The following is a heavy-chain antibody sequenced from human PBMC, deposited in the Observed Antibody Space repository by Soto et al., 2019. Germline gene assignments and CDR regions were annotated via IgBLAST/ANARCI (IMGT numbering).Heavy chain of an antibody. J-gene: IGHJ4*02. CDR3: ARAPYSYDQFDY. D-gene: IGHD5-18*01. CDR2: INHSGST. V-gene: IGHV4-34*01. CDR1: GGSFSGYS. Sequence: PSETLSLTCAVYGGSFSGYSWNWIRQPPGKGLEWIGEINHSGSTNYNPSLKSRVTISVDTSKNQFSLNLSSVTAADTAVYYCARAPYSYDQFDYWGQGTLVTVSS.